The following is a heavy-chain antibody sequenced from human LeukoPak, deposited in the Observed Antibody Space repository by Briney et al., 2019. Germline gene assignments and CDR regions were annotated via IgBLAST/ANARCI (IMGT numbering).Heavy chain of an antibody. CDR1: GFTFNNYG. V-gene: IGHV3-30*18. CDR2: ISYDGSNK. J-gene: IGHJ4*02. CDR3: AKEYLATTFLDY. D-gene: IGHD4-17*01. Sequence: PGGSLRLSCAASGFTFNNYGMHWVRQAPGKGLEWVAVISYDGSNKYYGDSVKGRFTISRDNSKNTLYLQMNSLRAEDTAVYYCAKEYLATTFLDYWGQGTLVTVSS.